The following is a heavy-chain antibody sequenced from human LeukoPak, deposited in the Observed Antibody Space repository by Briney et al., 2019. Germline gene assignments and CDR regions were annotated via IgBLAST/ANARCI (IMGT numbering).Heavy chain of an antibody. CDR1: GFTFSSYE. CDR2: ISGSGSTK. CDR3: ATLRPRQQLVVDH. Sequence: PGGSLRLSCAASGFTFSSYEMHWVRQAPGKGPEWVSYISGSGSTKNYADSVKGRFTISRDNALNSLHLQMSSLRDEDTAVYYCATLRPRQQLVVDHWGQGTLVTVSS. D-gene: IGHD6-13*01. J-gene: IGHJ4*02. V-gene: IGHV3-48*03.